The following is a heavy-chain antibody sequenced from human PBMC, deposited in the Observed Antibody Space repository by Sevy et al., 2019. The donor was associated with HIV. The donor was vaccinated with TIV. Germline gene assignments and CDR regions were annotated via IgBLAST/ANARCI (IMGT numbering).Heavy chain of an antibody. Sequence: GGALRLSYAASGFTFSSYSMNWVRQAPGKGLEWVSSISSSSSYIYYADSVKGRFTISRDNAKNSLYLQMNSLRAEDTAVYYCARDPHGSSWPYYFDYWGQGTLVTVSS. CDR2: ISSSSSYI. V-gene: IGHV3-21*01. CDR1: GFTFSSYS. J-gene: IGHJ4*02. CDR3: ARDPHGSSWPYYFDY. D-gene: IGHD6-13*01.